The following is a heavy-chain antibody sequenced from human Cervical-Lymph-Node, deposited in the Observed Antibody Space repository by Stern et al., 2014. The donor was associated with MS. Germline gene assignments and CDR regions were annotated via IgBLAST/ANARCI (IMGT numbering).Heavy chain of an antibody. V-gene: IGHV1-2*04. CDR1: GYTFTGYY. Sequence: VQLVESGAEVKKPGASVKVSCKASGYTFTGYYMHWVRQAPGQGLEWMGWINPNSGGTNYAQKFQGWVTMTRDTSISTAYMELSRLRSDDTAVYYCARERYYYDSSGYYRGNYYYYYGMEVWGQGTTVTVSS. CDR3: ARERYYYDSSGYYRGNYYYYYGMEV. D-gene: IGHD3-22*01. J-gene: IGHJ6*02. CDR2: INPNSGGT.